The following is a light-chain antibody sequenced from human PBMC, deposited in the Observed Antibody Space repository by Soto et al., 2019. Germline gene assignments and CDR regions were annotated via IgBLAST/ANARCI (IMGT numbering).Light chain of an antibody. CDR3: QQRNTWPPIT. J-gene: IGKJ5*01. Sequence: EIVMTQTPLSLSVIPGQPASISCKSSESLLHTDGKTYLFWYLQRPGQSPQLLIYLGSNRASGVPARFSGSGSGTDFTLTISSLEPEDFALYYCQQRNTWPPITFGQGTRLEIK. V-gene: IGKV2D-29*02. CDR1: ESLLHTDGKTY. CDR2: LGS.